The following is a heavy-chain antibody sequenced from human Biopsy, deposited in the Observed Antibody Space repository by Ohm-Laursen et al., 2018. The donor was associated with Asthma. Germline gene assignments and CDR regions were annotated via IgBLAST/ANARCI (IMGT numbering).Heavy chain of an antibody. CDR1: GFDFSDYT. D-gene: IGHD3-10*01. Sequence: GSLRLSCAASGFDFSDYTMNWVRQAPGKGLEWVPSISSLSRYKYYSDSLRDRVTISRDNAKSSLHLQMSSLRAEDTAVYFCARDFTIGSGSPFHFWGPGTLVTVSS. CDR2: ISSLSRYK. CDR3: ARDFTIGSGSPFHF. J-gene: IGHJ4*01. V-gene: IGHV3-21*01.